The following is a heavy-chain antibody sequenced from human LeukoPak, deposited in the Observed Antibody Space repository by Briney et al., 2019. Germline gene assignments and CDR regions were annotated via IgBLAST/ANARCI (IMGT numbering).Heavy chain of an antibody. J-gene: IGHJ4*02. CDR2: IYPGDSDT. Sequence: GESLKISCKGSGYTFTSYWIGWVRQMPGKGLEWMGIIYPGDSDTRYSPSFQGQVTISVDKSINTAYLQWSSLKASDTAMYYCARLLCSGGSCYECFDYWAREPWSPSPQ. CDR1: GYTFTSYW. D-gene: IGHD2-15*01. V-gene: IGHV5-51*01. CDR3: ARLLCSGGSCYECFDY.